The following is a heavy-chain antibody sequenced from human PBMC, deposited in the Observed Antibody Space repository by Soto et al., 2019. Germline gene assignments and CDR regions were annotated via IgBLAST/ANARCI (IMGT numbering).Heavy chain of an antibody. V-gene: IGHV4-31*03. CDR3: AREYTYGSNFFDC. J-gene: IGHJ4*02. D-gene: IGHD5-18*01. CDR2: ISHSGST. CDR1: VGSISSAAYY. Sequence: QVQLQESAPGLVKPSQTLSLTCTVPVGSISSAAYYWTWIRQHPGKGLEWIGYISHSGSTYYTPSLKSRVIISADTSKNQFSVNLTSVTAADTAVYYCAREYTYGSNFFDCWGQGALVTVSS.